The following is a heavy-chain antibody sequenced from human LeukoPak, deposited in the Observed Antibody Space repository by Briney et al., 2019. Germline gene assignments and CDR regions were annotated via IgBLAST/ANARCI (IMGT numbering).Heavy chain of an antibody. CDR1: GFTFSSYA. D-gene: IGHD2-15*01. J-gene: IGHJ4*02. Sequence: PGGSLRLSCAASGFTFSSYAMHWVRQAPGKGLEYVSAISSNGGSTYYANSVKGRFTISRDNPKNTLYLQMGSLRAEDMAVYYCARRYCSGGSCYFDYWGQGTLVTVSS. CDR2: ISSNGGST. CDR3: ARRYCSGGSCYFDY. V-gene: IGHV3-64*01.